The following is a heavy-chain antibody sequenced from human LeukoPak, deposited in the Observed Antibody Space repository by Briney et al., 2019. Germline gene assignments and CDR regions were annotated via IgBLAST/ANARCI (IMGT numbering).Heavy chain of an antibody. CDR3: AKDPLYGSGSYFKY. CDR2: ISYDGSNK. V-gene: IGHV3-30*18. CDR1: GFTFSSYG. D-gene: IGHD3-10*01. Sequence: GGSLRLSCAASGFTFSSYGMHWVRQAPGKGLEWAAVISYDGSNKYYADSVKGRFTISRDNSKNTLYLQMNSLRAEDTAVYYCAKDPLYGSGSYFKYWGQGTLVTVSS. J-gene: IGHJ4*02.